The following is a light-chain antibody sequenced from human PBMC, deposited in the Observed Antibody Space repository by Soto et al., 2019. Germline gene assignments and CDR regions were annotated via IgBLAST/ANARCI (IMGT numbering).Light chain of an antibody. CDR2: EVS. CDR3: SSYTSSSPYV. J-gene: IGLJ1*01. V-gene: IGLV2-14*01. CDR1: SSDVGGYNY. Sequence: QSALTQPASRSGSPGQSITISCTGTSSDVGGYNYVSWYQQHPGKAPKLMIYEVSNRPSGVSNRFSGSKSGNTASLTISGRQAEDEADYYCSSYTSSSPYVFGTGTKLTVL.